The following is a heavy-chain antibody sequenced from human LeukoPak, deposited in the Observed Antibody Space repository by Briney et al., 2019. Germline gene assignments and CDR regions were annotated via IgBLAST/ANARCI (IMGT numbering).Heavy chain of an antibody. Sequence: GGSLRLSCAASGFTFSDYYMSWLREAPGEGVEGVSYISSSGSTIYYADSVKGRFTISRDNAKNSLYLQMNSLRAEDTAVYYCASYYDSSGYYIGDYWGQGTLVTVSS. D-gene: IGHD3-22*01. CDR2: ISSSGSTI. J-gene: IGHJ4*02. V-gene: IGHV3-11*01. CDR3: ASYYDSSGYYIGDY. CDR1: GFTFSDYY.